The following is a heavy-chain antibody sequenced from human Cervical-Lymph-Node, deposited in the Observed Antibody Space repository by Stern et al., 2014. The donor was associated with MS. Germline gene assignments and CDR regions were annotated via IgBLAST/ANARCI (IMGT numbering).Heavy chain of an antibody. V-gene: IGHV1-69*01. CDR1: GGTFSSYA. CDR2: ILPISGTA. J-gene: IGHJ6*02. D-gene: IGHD6-13*01. Sequence: QVQLVESGAEVKKPGSSVKVSCKASGGTFSSYAISWVRQAPGKGLEWLGGILPISGTANYAQKVQGRVTITADEATSTAYMELSSLRSEDTAVYYCARYSSPSPFYGMDVWGQGTTVTGSS. CDR3: ARYSSPSPFYGMDV.